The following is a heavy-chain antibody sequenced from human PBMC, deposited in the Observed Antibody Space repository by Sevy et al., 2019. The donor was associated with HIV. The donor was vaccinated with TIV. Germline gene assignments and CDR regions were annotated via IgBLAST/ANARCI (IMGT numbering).Heavy chain of an antibody. CDR1: GFTFSSYA. CDR3: ARKNDYYDSSGSMRVYNAFDI. J-gene: IGHJ3*02. CDR2: ISGSGGST. V-gene: IGHV3-23*01. Sequence: GGSLRLSCAASGFTFSSYAMSWVRQAPGKGLEWVSAISGSGGSTYYADSVKGWFTISRDNSKNTLYLQMNSLRAEDTAVYYCARKNDYYDSSGSMRVYNAFDIWGQGTMVTVSS. D-gene: IGHD3-22*01.